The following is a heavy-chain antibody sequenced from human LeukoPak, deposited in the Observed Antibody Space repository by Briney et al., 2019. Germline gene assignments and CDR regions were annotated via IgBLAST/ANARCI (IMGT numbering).Heavy chain of an antibody. Sequence: PGGSLRLSCAASGFTFSNAWMSWVRQAPGKGLEWVSAISGSGGSTYYADSVKGRFTISRDNSKNTLYLQMNSLRAEDTAVYYCAKDGNYCGGDCPPVAFDIWGQGTMVTVSS. D-gene: IGHD2-21*02. CDR2: ISGSGGST. J-gene: IGHJ3*02. CDR1: GFTFSNAW. CDR3: AKDGNYCGGDCPPVAFDI. V-gene: IGHV3-23*01.